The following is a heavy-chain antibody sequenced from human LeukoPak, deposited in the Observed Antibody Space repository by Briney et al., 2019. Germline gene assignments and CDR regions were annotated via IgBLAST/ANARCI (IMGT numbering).Heavy chain of an antibody. J-gene: IGHJ3*02. CDR3: ARLSIAAAVVDHAFDI. V-gene: IGHV4-4*07. CDR2: IYTSGST. CDR1: GGSISSYH. Sequence: SETLSLTSTVSGGSISSYHWSWIRQPAGKGLEWIRRIYTSGSTNYNPSLKSRVNMSVDTSKNQFSLKLSSVTAADAAVYYCARLSIAAAVVDHAFDIWGQGTMVTVSS. D-gene: IGHD6-13*01.